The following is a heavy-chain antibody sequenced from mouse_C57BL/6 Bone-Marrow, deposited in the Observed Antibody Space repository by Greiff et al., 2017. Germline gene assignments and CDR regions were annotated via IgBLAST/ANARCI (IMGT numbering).Heavy chain of an antibody. J-gene: IGHJ4*01. CDR3: ANTPFIYYYGSKAMDY. CDR1: GFSLTSYG. D-gene: IGHD1-1*01. V-gene: IGHV2-5*01. Sequence: QVQLKESGPGLVQPSQSLSITCTVSGFSLTSYGVHWVRQSPGKGLEWLGVIWRGGSTDYNAAFMSRLSITKDNSKSQVFFKMNILQADDTAIYYCANTPFIYYYGSKAMDYWGQGTSVTVSS. CDR2: IWRGGST.